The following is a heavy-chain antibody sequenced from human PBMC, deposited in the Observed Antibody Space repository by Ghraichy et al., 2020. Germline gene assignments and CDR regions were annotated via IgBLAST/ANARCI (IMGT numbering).Heavy chain of an antibody. Sequence: ETLSLTCAASGFTFSSYAMSWVRQAPGKGLEWVSAISGSGGSTYYADSVKGRFTISRDNSKNTLYLQMNSLRAEDTAVYYCAKAGGLWFGELDYWGQGTLVTVSS. CDR1: GFTFSSYA. CDR2: ISGSGGST. J-gene: IGHJ4*02. D-gene: IGHD3-10*01. V-gene: IGHV3-23*01. CDR3: AKAGGLWFGELDY.